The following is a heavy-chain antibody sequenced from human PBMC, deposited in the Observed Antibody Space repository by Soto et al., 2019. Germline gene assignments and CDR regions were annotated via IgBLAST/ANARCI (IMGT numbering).Heavy chain of an antibody. Sequence: QVHLVQSGAEVKKPGSSVKVSCKTSGGSFSKYSISWLRQAPGQGLEWMGGIIPVFQTAYYTQRFQGRVTITADESTNTAYMELSSLRSEDTAIYYCARGGSGYTWFNEFWGQGTLVTVSS. J-gene: IGHJ4*02. CDR3: ARGGSGYTWFNEF. D-gene: IGHD3-22*01. CDR1: GGSFSKYS. CDR2: IIPVFQTA. V-gene: IGHV1-69*01.